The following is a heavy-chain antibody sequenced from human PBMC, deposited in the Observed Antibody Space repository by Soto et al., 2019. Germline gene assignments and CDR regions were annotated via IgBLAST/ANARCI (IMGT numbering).Heavy chain of an antibody. D-gene: IGHD5-18*01. J-gene: IGHJ3*02. Sequence: GGSLRLSCTASGFTFGDYAMSWIRQAPGKGLEWVGFIRSKAYGGTTEYAASVKGRFTISRDDSKNIAYVQLSGLKTEDTAVYYCTRVLYRYGRSSDAFDIWGQGTMVTVSS. V-gene: IGHV3-49*03. CDR3: TRVLYRYGRSSDAFDI. CDR2: IRSKAYGGTT. CDR1: GFTFGDYA.